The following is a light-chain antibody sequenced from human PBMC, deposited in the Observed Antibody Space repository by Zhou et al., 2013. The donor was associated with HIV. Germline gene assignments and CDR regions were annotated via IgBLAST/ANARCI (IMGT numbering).Light chain of an antibody. Sequence: EIVLTQSPGTLSLSPGERATLSCRASQSVSSNLAWYQQKPGQVPRLLIYDASKRATGIPARFSGSGSGTDFTLTISCLQSEDFATYYCQHYYSYPFTFGPGTKVDIK. CDR3: QHYYSYPFT. J-gene: IGKJ3*01. CDR2: DAS. V-gene: IGKV3D-15*01. CDR1: QSVSSN.